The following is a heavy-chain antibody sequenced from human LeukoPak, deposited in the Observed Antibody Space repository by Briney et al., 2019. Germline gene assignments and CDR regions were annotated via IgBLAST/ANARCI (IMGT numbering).Heavy chain of an antibody. CDR3: ARDRSSGSHRVVNAFDI. D-gene: IGHD1-26*01. V-gene: IGHV3-7*01. J-gene: IGHJ3*02. CDR1: GFTFSSYW. CDR2: IKQDGSEK. Sequence: PGGSLRLPCAASGFTFSSYWMTWVRQAPGKGLEWVANIKQDGSEKYYVDSVKGRFTISRDNAKNSLYLQMNSLRAEDTAVYYCARDRSSGSHRVVNAFDIWGQGTMVTVSS.